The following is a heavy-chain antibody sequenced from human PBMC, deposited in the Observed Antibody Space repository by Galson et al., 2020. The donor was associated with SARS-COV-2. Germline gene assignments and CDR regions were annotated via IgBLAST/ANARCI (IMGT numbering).Heavy chain of an antibody. CDR1: GFTFSSYA. Sequence: GESLKISCAASGFTFSSYAMHWVRPAPGHRLDSVEVISYDGSNKYYAHSVNGRFTISRDNSKNTLYLQMNSLRAEDTAVYYCAREGDIVVVRDAFDIWGQGTMVTVSS. J-gene: IGHJ3*02. D-gene: IGHD2-21*01. V-gene: IGHV3-30*04. CDR2: ISYDGSNK. CDR3: AREGDIVVVRDAFDI.